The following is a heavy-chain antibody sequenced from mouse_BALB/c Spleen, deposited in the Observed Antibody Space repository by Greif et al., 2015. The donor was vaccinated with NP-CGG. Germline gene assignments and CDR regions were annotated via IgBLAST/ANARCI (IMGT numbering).Heavy chain of an antibody. CDR2: IYPGSGNT. CDR3: ARRTGTEAMDY. D-gene: IGHD4-1*01. V-gene: IGHV1-84*02. J-gene: IGHJ4*01. CDR1: GYTFTDYY. Sequence: VQLQQSGPELVKPGASMKISCKASGYTFTDYYINWVKQKPGQGLEWIGWIYPGSGNTKYNEKFKGKATLTVDTSSSTAYMQLSSLTSEDTAVYFCARRTGTEAMDYWGQGTSVTVSS.